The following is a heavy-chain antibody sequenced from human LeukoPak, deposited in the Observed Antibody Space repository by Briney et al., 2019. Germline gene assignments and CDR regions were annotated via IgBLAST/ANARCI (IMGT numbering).Heavy chain of an antibody. CDR3: ARRPYCTNGVCYGELGFDP. CDR1: GYTLTNYA. Sequence: ASVKVSCKASGYTLTNYAINWVRQAPGQGLEWMGWINTNTGTPTSAQGFTGRFVFSLDTSVNTAYLQISSLKAEDTAVYYCARRPYCTNGVCYGELGFDPWGQGTLVTVSS. V-gene: IGHV7-4-1*02. D-gene: IGHD2-8*01. CDR2: INTNTGTP. J-gene: IGHJ5*02.